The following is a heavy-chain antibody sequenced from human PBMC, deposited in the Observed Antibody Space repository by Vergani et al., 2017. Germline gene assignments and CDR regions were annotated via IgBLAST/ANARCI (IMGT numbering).Heavy chain of an antibody. Sequence: EVQLLESGGGLVQPGGSLRLSCAASGFTFSSYAMSWVRQAPGKGLEWVSSISSSSSYIYYADSVKGRFTISRDNAKNSLYLQMNSLRAEDTAVYYCARDGSYYYDSSGYYPFDYWGQGTLVTVSS. J-gene: IGHJ4*02. CDR1: GFTFSSYA. V-gene: IGHV3-21*01. CDR2: ISSSSSYI. D-gene: IGHD3-22*01. CDR3: ARDGSYYYDSSGYYPFDY.